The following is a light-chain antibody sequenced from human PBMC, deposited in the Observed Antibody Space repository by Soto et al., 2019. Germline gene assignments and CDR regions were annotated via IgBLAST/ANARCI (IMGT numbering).Light chain of an antibody. CDR2: DFV. Sequence: WFQQRPGRTPKLISDDFVGWPSGVPDRFSGPRSGNTASRTISGHQAEDEADYYCSSHTSSTVYVFGPGPTATGL. CDR3: SSHTSSTVYV. J-gene: IGLJ1*01. V-gene: IGLV2-18*02.